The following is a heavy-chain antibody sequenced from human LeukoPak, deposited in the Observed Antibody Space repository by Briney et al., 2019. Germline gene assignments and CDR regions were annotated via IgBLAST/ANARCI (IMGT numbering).Heavy chain of an antibody. Sequence: ASVKVSCKASGYTFSNYGITWVRQAPGQGLEWMGWISGYNGNTNFAQKLQGRVSMTTDTSTNTSDMELRSLRSDDTAVYYCARSLGDSSGYYPLPFDYWGQGTLVIVSS. J-gene: IGHJ4*02. CDR1: GYTFSNYG. D-gene: IGHD3-22*01. CDR2: ISGYNGNT. CDR3: ARSLGDSSGYYPLPFDY. V-gene: IGHV1-18*01.